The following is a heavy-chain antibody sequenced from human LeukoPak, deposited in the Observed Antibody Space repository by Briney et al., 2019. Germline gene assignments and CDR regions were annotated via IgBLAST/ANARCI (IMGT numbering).Heavy chain of an antibody. V-gene: IGHV4-59*08. CDR1: ACSISSYD. D-gene: IGHD2-21*01. CDR2: IYYSGST. CDR3: ARYRAYCVSDCAPGDCDN. Sequence: SGTLSLTCSVAACSISSYDWSWIRQPPGKGLEWIGYIYYSGSTNYNPSLKSRVTISVDTSKNQFSLKLSSVDAADTAVYYCARYRAYCVSDCAPGDCDNWGRGTLVTVSS. J-gene: IGHJ4*02.